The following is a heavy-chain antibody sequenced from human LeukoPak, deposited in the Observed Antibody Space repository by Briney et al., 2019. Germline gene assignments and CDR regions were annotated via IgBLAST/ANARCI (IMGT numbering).Heavy chain of an antibody. Sequence: GASVTVSFKLSGSTLTKISIDWVRQAPGKGLECMGTFGPQVGETIHAQKLQGRLKMTADTSTDTAYMEMSSLQSEDTAVYYCATGAMVYEYWGQGTLVTVSS. V-gene: IGHV1-24*01. CDR1: GSTLTKIS. CDR2: FGPQVGET. D-gene: IGHD3-10*01. J-gene: IGHJ4*02. CDR3: ATGAMVYEY.